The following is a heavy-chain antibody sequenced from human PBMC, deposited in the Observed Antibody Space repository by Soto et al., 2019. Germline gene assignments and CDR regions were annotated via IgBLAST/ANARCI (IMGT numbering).Heavy chain of an antibody. J-gene: IGHJ4*02. CDR2: IIPILDIA. D-gene: IGHD4-17*01. CDR1: GGTFSNYT. CDR3: AKDVGLRPMTVSNHVDY. Sequence: QVQLVQSGAEVKKPGSSVKVSCKASGGTFSNYTITWVRQAPGQGLEWMGRIIPILDIANYAKKFQGRVTITAKTSTSTYYKERSSMRAEAAAVYCCAKDVGLRPMTVSNHVDYWGQRILVIVS. V-gene: IGHV1-69*08.